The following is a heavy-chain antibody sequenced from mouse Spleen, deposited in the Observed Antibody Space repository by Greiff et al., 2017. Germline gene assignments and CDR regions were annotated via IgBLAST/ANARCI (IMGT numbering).Heavy chain of an antibody. CDR3: TRNYYGSSFPYYFDY. V-gene: IGHV14-4*01. J-gene: IGHJ2*01. D-gene: IGHD1-1*01. Sequence: EVQLQQSGAELVRPGASVKLSCTASGFNIKDDYMHWVKQRPEQGLEWIGWIDPENGDTEYASKFQGKATITADTSSNTAYLQLSSLTSEDTAVYYCTRNYYGSSFPYYFDYWGQGTTLTVSS. CDR1: GFNIKDDY. CDR2: IDPENGDT.